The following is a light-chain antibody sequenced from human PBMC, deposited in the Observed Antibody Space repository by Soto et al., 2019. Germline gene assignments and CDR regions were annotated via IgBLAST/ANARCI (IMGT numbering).Light chain of an antibody. CDR2: DAS. V-gene: IGKV1-13*02. CDR1: QGISGA. CDR3: QQYYTYPPT. Sequence: AIQLTQSPSSLSASVGDRVTVTCRASQGISGALAWYQQKPGKAPNLLIYDASTLESGVPSRFSGSGSGTDFTLTISSLQPEDFATYYCQQYYTYPPTFGPGTKVDIK. J-gene: IGKJ3*01.